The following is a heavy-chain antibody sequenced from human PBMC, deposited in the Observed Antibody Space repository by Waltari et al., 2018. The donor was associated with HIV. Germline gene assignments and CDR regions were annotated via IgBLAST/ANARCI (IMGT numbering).Heavy chain of an antibody. D-gene: IGHD3-22*01. CDR3: ASNRHYYDSSAYHHYGMDV. J-gene: IGHJ6*02. Sequence: QVQLVQSGAEVKKPGASVKVSCKASGYTFTTYGISWVRQAPGQGLEWMGWVSAYNGNTNYAQGFQGRVTMTTDTSTSTAYMELRSLRSDDTAVYYCASNRHYYDSSAYHHYGMDVWGQGTTVTVSS. CDR2: VSAYNGNT. V-gene: IGHV1-18*01. CDR1: GYTFTTYG.